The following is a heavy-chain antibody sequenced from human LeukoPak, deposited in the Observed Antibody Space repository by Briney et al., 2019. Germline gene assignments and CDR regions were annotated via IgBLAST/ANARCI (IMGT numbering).Heavy chain of an antibody. CDR3: AAHGGYYDSSGYSPFDY. J-gene: IGHJ4*02. V-gene: IGHV3-30*03. D-gene: IGHD3-22*01. CDR1: GFTFSSYG. Sequence: PGGSLRLSCAASGFTFSSYGMHWVRQAPGKGLEWVAVISYDGSNKYYADSVKGRFTISRDNSKNTLYLQMNSLRAEDTAVYYCAAHGGYYDSSGYSPFDYWGQGTLVTVSS. CDR2: ISYDGSNK.